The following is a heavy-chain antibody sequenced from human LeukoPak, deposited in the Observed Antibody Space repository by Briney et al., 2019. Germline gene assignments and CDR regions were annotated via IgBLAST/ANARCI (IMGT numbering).Heavy chain of an antibody. CDR2: IKQDGSEK. J-gene: IGHJ6*03. D-gene: IGHD5-24*01. CDR3: ARRDGYNIWGEIYYYYYYMDV. Sequence: TGGSLRLSCAASGFTFSSYWMSWVRQAPGKGLEWVANIKQDGSEKYYVDSVKGRFTISRDNAKNSLYLQMNSLRAEDTAVYYCARRDGYNIWGEIYYYYYYMDVWGEGTTVTVSS. CDR1: GFTFSSYW. V-gene: IGHV3-7*01.